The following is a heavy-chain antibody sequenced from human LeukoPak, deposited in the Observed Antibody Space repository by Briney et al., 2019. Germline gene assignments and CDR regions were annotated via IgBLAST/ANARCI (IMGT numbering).Heavy chain of an antibody. J-gene: IGHJ4*02. CDR1: GGSFSGYY. Sequence: KPSETLSLTCAVYGGSFSGYYWSWIRQPPGKGLEWIGEINHSGSTNYNPSLKSRVTISVDTSKNQFSLKLSSVTAADTAVYYCARGPYYYDSSGYYEVDYWGQGTLVTVSS. CDR3: ARGPYYYDSSGYYEVDY. D-gene: IGHD3-22*01. CDR2: INHSGST. V-gene: IGHV4-34*01.